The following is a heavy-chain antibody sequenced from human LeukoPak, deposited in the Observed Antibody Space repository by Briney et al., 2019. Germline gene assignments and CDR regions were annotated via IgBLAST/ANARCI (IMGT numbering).Heavy chain of an antibody. CDR1: GFTFSSYA. CDR2: ISSNGGST. CDR3: ARVTKWELLPYYYYYYMDV. Sequence: PGGSLRLSCAASGFTFSSYAMHWVRQAPGKGLEYVSAISSNGGSTYYANSVKGRFTISRDNSKNTLYLQMGSLRAEDMAVYYCARVTKWELLPYYYYYYMDVWGKGTTVTVSS. D-gene: IGHD1-26*01. J-gene: IGHJ6*03. V-gene: IGHV3-64*01.